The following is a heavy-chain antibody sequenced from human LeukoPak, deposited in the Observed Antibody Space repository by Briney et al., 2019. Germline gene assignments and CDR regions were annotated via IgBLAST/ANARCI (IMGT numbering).Heavy chain of an antibody. V-gene: IGHV3-23*01. CDR2: ISGSGGST. J-gene: IGHJ4*02. D-gene: IGHD1-7*01. Sequence: GGSLRLSCAVSGITLSNYGMSWVRQAPGKGLEWVAGISGSGGSTNYADSVKGRFTISRDNSKNTLYLQMNSLRAEDTAVYYCAREGGWNYVGNWGQGTLVTVSS. CDR3: AREGGWNYVGN. CDR1: GITLSNYG.